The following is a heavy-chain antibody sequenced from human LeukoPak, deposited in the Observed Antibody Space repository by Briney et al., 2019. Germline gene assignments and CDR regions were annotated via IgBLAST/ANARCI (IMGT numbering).Heavy chain of an antibody. CDR3: ARVGISLPTARYYYYYMDV. D-gene: IGHD3-16*02. CDR2: FDPEDGET. CDR1: GYTLTELS. J-gene: IGHJ6*03. V-gene: IGHV1-24*01. Sequence: ASVKVSCKVSGYTLTELSMHWVRQAPGKGLEWMGGFDPEDGETIYAQKFQGRVTMTENTSTDTAYMELSSLRSEDTAVYYCARVGISLPTARYYYYYMDVWGKGTTVTVSS.